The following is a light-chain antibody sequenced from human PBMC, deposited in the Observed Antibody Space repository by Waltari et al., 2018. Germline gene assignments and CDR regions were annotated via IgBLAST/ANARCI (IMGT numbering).Light chain of an antibody. CDR1: PHNVGDYTL. Sequence: QSALTQPVSVSGSPGHPVTIPCTGTPHNVGDYTLLSWFQHHPHQTPHLLIFYLSKRPSGVSNRFSGSKSGNTASLTISGLQTEDEADYYCCSYSTGGSWMFGGGTKLTVL. V-gene: IGLV2-23*02. CDR3: CSYSTGGSWM. J-gene: IGLJ3*02. CDR2: YLS.